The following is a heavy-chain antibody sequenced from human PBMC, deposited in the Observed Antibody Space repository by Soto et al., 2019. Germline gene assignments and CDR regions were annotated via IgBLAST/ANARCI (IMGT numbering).Heavy chain of an antibody. CDR1: GGSTRSDNY. CDR3: AREGGESSDGLYYFDS. J-gene: IGHJ4*02. CDR2: IYYSGNT. Sequence: QVQLQESGPGLVKPSQTLSLTCTVSGGSTRSDNYWSWIRQPPGKGLDWIGHIYYSGNTDYNPSLKSRLAISIDTSKNQFSLKLSYVTAADTAVYFCAREGGESSDGLYYFDSWGQGSLVTVSS. D-gene: IGHD3-16*01. V-gene: IGHV4-30-4*01.